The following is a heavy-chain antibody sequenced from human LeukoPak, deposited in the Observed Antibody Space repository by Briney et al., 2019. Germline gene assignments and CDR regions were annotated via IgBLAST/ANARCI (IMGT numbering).Heavy chain of an antibody. Sequence: AAVKVSCKASGYTFTSYGISWVRQAPGQGLEWLGWISAYNGNTNYARKLQGRVTMTTDTSTSTAYMELRSLRSDDTAVYYCARVGWGDPDDMTDGDWFDPWGQGTLVIVSS. V-gene: IGHV1-18*01. J-gene: IGHJ5*02. CDR1: GYTFTSYG. CDR3: ARVGWGDPDDMTDGDWFDP. CDR2: ISAYNGNT. D-gene: IGHD3-16*01.